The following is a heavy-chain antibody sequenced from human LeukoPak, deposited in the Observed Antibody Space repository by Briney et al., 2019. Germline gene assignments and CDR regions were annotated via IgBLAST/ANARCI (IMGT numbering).Heavy chain of an antibody. V-gene: IGHV1-8*01. J-gene: IGHJ3*02. Sequence: ASVKVSCKASGYTFTSYDINWVRQATGQGLEWMGWMNPNSGNTGYAQKFQGRVTTTRNTSISTAYMELSSLRSEDTAVYYCARALERYCSSTSCHDAFDIWGQGTMVTVSS. CDR2: MNPNSGNT. CDR3: ARALERYCSSTSCHDAFDI. D-gene: IGHD2-2*01. CDR1: GYTFTSYD.